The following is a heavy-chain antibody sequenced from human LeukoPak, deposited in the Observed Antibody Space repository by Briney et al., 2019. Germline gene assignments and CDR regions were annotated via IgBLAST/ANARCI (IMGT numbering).Heavy chain of an antibody. V-gene: IGHV1-46*01. CDR2: INPSGGST. D-gene: IGHD3-3*01. CDR1: GYTFTSYY. Sequence: ASVKVSCKASGYTFTSYYMHWVRQAPGQGLEWMGIINPSGGSTSYAQKFQGRVTMTRDTPTSTVYMELSSLRSEDTAVYYCARDLAYYDFWSGSHDAFDIWGQGTMVTVSS. J-gene: IGHJ3*02. CDR3: ARDLAYYDFWSGSHDAFDI.